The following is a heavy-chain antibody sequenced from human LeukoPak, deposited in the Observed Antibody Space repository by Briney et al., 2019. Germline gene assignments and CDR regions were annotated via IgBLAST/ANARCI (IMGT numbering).Heavy chain of an antibody. J-gene: IGHJ4*02. D-gene: IGHD3-22*01. CDR1: GGSISSSSYY. Sequence: SETLSLTCTVSGGSISSSSYYWSWIRQPPGKGLEWIGYIYHSGSTYYNPSLKSRVTISVDRSKNQFSLKLSSVTAADTAVYYCARGSSGYGFDYWGQGTLVTVSS. CDR3: ARGSSGYGFDY. CDR2: IYHSGST. V-gene: IGHV4-30-2*01.